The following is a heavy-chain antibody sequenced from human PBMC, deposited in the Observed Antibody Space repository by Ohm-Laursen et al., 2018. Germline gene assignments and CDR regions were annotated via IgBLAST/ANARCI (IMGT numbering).Heavy chain of an antibody. Sequence: SLRLSCAASGFTFSSYEMNWVRQAPGKGLEWVSYISSSGSTIYYADSVKGRFTISRDNSKNTLYLQMNSLRAEDTAVYYCAKVMYNSGWYGWDAFDIWGQGTMVTVSS. CDR3: AKVMYNSGWYGWDAFDI. CDR2: ISSSGSTI. V-gene: IGHV3-48*03. CDR1: GFTFSSYE. D-gene: IGHD6-19*01. J-gene: IGHJ3*02.